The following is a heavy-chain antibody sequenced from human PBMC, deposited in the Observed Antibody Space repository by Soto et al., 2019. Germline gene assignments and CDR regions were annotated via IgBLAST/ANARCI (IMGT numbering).Heavy chain of an antibody. Sequence: SETLSLTCTVSGGYISSYYWTWIRQPPGKGLEWIGYIYYSGSTNYKPSLKSRVTMSIDTSKNQFSLKLSSVTAADTAVYYCARAFGSTMPSLFWGQGTLVTVS. V-gene: IGHV4-59*01. D-gene: IGHD2-2*01. J-gene: IGHJ4*02. CDR2: IYYSGST. CDR3: ARAFGSTMPSLF. CDR1: GGYISSYY.